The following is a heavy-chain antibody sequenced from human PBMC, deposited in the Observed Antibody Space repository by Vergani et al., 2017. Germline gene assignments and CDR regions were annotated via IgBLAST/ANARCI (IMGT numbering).Heavy chain of an antibody. CDR2: IHANGNT. CDR3: ARSSMGVTTFGY. D-gene: IGHD4-17*01. V-gene: IGHV4-61*02. Sequence: QVKLQESGPGLLKPSQTLSLTCTVSGESIRSGSHYWSWIRRPAGKGLEWMGRIHANGNTKYNPSLESRVTMSLDTSTTQFSLKLNSLTAADTAVYYCARSSMGVTTFGYWGQGALVTVSS. J-gene: IGHJ4*02. CDR1: GESIRSGSHY.